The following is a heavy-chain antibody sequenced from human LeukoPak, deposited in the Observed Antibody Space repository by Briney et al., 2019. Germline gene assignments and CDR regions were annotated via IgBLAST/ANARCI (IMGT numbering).Heavy chain of an antibody. V-gene: IGHV4-39*07. Sequence: SETLSLTCTVSGGSIRSTSYYWGWIRQPPGKGLEWIGSIYYSGSTYYNPSLKSRVTISVDTSKNQFSLKLSSVTAADTAVYYCARDVWFGEFDWGQGILVTVSS. CDR1: GGSIRSTSYY. CDR2: IYYSGST. J-gene: IGHJ4*02. CDR3: ARDVWFGEFD. D-gene: IGHD3-10*01.